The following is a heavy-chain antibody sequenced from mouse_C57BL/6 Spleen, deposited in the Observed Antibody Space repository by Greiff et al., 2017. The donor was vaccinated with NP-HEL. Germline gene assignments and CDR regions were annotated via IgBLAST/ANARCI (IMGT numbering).Heavy chain of an antibody. CDR2: IDPEDGET. CDR1: GFNIKDYY. V-gene: IGHV14-2*01. D-gene: IGHD1-1*01. J-gene: IGHJ2*01. CDR3: EGTTVVRNYFDY. Sequence: EVQLQQSGAELVKPGASVKLSCTASGFNIKDYYMHWVKQRTEQGLEWIGRIDPEDGETKYAPKFQGKATITADTSSNTALLQLSSLTSEDTAVYYCEGTTVVRNYFDYWGQGTTLTVSS.